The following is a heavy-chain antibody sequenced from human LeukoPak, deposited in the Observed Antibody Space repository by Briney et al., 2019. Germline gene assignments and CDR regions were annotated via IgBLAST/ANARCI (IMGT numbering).Heavy chain of an antibody. CDR2: INPNSGGT. CDR1: GYTFTGYY. V-gene: IGHV1-2*02. D-gene: IGHD6-19*01. Sequence: ASVKVSCRASGYTFTGYYMHWVRQAPGQGLEWMGWINPNSGGTNYAQKFQGRVTMTRDTSISTAYMELSRLRSDDTAVYYCARDRRTIGPYSSGWFGWFDPWGQGTLVTVSS. CDR3: ARDRRTIGPYSSGWFGWFDP. J-gene: IGHJ5*02.